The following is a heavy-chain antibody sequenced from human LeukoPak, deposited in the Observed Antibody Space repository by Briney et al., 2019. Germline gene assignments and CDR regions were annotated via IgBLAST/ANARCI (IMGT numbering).Heavy chain of an antibody. CDR1: SGSICNGGYY. Sequence: SETLSLTCTVSSGSICNGGYYWVWIRQPPGKGLEWIGSIYYSGTSYYNPSLTSRLTISVDTSNNQFSLKLSSVTAADTAVYYCARAVMVAVAGGRFDRWGQGTLVTVSS. CDR2: IYYSGTS. J-gene: IGHJ4*02. D-gene: IGHD6-19*01. V-gene: IGHV4-39*07. CDR3: ARAVMVAVAGGRFDR.